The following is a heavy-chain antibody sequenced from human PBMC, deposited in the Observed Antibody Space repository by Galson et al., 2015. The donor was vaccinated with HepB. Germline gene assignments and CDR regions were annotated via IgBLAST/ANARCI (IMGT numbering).Heavy chain of an antibody. CDR2: ISSSSSYT. V-gene: IGHV3-11*05. D-gene: IGHD1-26*01. CDR1: GFTFSDYY. CDR3: ARVGGAAHLDY. J-gene: IGHJ4*02. Sequence: SLRLSCAASGFTFSDYYMRWIRQAPGKGLEWVSYISSSSSYTNYADSVKGRFTITRDNAKNSLYLQMNSLRAEDTAVYYCARVGGAAHLDYWGQGTLVTVSS.